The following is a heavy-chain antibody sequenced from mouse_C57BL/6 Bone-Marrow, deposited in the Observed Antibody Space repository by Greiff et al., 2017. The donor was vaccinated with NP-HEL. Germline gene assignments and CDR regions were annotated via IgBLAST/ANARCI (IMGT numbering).Heavy chain of an antibody. CDR1: GFTFSSYA. CDR3: AITTVVATDYAMDY. Sequence: EVQGVESGGGLVKPGGSLKLSCAASGFTFSSYAMSWVRQTPEKRLEWVATISDGGSYTYYPDNVKGRFTISRDNAKNNLYLQMSHLKSEDTAMYYCAITTVVATDYAMDYWGQGTSVTVSS. D-gene: IGHD1-1*01. V-gene: IGHV5-4*01. CDR2: ISDGGSYT. J-gene: IGHJ4*01.